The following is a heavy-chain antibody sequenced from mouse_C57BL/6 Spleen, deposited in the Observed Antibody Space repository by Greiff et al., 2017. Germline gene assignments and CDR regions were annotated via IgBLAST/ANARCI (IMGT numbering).Heavy chain of an antibody. CDR2: ISYDGSN. V-gene: IGHV3-6*01. D-gene: IGHD1-1*01. CDR1: GYSITSGYY. Sequence: EVQLQESGPGLVKPSQSLSLTCSVTGYSITSGYYWNWIRQFPGNKLEWMGYISYDGSNNYNPSLKNRISITRDTSKNQFFLKLNSVTTEDTATYYCARDRDYYGSSRWFAYWGQGTLVTVSA. CDR3: ARDRDYYGSSRWFAY. J-gene: IGHJ3*01.